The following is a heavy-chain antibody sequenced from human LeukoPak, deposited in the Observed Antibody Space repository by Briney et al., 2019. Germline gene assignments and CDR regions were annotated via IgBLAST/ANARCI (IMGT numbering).Heavy chain of an antibody. Sequence: GGSLRLSCAASGFTFSSYAMSWVRQAPWKGLEWVSAISGSGGSTYYADSVKGRFTISRDNSKNTLYLQMNSPRAEDTAVYYCAKSYYGSGSYYPRYYYYYYMDVWGKGTTVTVSS. V-gene: IGHV3-23*01. CDR3: AKSYYGSGSYYPRYYYYYYMDV. CDR2: ISGSGGST. D-gene: IGHD3-10*01. CDR1: GFTFSSYA. J-gene: IGHJ6*03.